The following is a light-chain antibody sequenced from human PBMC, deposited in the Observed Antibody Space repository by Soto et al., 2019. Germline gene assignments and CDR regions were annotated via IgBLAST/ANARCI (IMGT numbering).Light chain of an antibody. V-gene: IGKV1-39*01. CDR3: PQSYSTPLT. J-gene: IGKJ4*01. Sequence: QMTQSPASLSAYVGDRVTITCXASQSISSYLNWYQQKPGKAPKLLIYAASSLQSGVPSRFSGSGSGTDFTLTISSLQPEDFATYYCPQSYSTPLTFGGGSKVDI. CDR2: AAS. CDR1: QSISSY.